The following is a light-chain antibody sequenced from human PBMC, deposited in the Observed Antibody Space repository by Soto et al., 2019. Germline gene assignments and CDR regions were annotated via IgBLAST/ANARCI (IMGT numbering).Light chain of an antibody. J-gene: IGKJ3*01. CDR3: QQYDNLPFT. V-gene: IGKV1-33*01. CDR1: QDISNY. CDR2: DAS. Sequence: DIQMTQSPASLSASVGDRVTITCQASQDISNYLNWYQQKPGKAPKLLINDASNLETGVPSRFSGSGSGTDFTFTVSSLQPEDIATYYCQQYDNLPFTFGPGTKLDLK.